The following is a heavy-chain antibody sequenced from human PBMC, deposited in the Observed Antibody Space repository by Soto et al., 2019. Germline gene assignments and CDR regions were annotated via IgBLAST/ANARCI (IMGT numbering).Heavy chain of an antibody. CDR2: IRSDGSDK. V-gene: IGHV3-7*05. J-gene: IGHJ5*02. Sequence: GGSLRLSCAVSGFMFNDYWMSWVRQIPGKGLEWVANIRSDGSDKKYVDSVKGRFTISRDNGKNSLYLEMNSLRAGDAAVYYCARGRGDFGNWFDHWGQGTLVTVSS. D-gene: IGHD3-16*01. CDR3: ARGRGDFGNWFDH. CDR1: GFMFNDYW.